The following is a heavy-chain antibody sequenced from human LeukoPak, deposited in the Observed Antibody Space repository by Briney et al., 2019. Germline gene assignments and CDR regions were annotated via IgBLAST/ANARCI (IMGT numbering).Heavy chain of an antibody. CDR1: GYTFTSYY. CDR3: ARVKKGHDYGDYGWWTRETNFDY. Sequence: ASVEVSCKASGYTFTSYYMHWVRQAPGQGLEWMGIINPSGGSTSYAQKFQGRVTMTRDTSTSTVYMELSGLRSEDTAVYYCARVKKGHDYGDYGWWTRETNFDYWGQGTLVTVSS. D-gene: IGHD4-17*01. J-gene: IGHJ4*02. V-gene: IGHV1-46*01. CDR2: INPSGGST.